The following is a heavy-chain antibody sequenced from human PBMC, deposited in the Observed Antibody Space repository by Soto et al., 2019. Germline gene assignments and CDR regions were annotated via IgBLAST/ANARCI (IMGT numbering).Heavy chain of an antibody. Sequence: GGSLRLSCAASGFTFSSYAMSWVRQAPGKGLEWVSAISGSGGSTYYADSVKGRFTISRDNSKNTLYLQMNSLRAEDTAVYYCAKVGSYYGSGSYYKVDYWGQGTLVTVSS. V-gene: IGHV3-23*01. CDR1: GFTFSSYA. CDR3: AKVGSYYGSGSYYKVDY. J-gene: IGHJ4*02. D-gene: IGHD3-10*01. CDR2: ISGSGGST.